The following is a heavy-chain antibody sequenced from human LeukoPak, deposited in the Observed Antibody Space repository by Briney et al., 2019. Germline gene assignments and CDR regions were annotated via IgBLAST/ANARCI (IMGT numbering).Heavy chain of an antibody. J-gene: IGHJ3*02. Sequence: SETLSLTCTVSGGSISTYYWSWIRQPPGKGLEWIGYIYYTGSTSYNPSLKSRVTMSLDASKNQFSLELNSVTPADTAVYYCGRRYYSVGFEIWGLGTMVTVSS. CDR2: IYYTGST. CDR3: GRRYYSVGFEI. CDR1: GGSISTYY. V-gene: IGHV4-59*01. D-gene: IGHD3-10*01.